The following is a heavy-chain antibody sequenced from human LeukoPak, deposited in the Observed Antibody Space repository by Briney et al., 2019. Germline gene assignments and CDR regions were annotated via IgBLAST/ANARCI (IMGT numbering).Heavy chain of an antibody. J-gene: IGHJ3*02. D-gene: IGHD3-10*01. CDR2: IIPIFGTA. V-gene: IGHV1-69*13. CDR3: ARDYGSGSYFNDAFDI. CDR1: GGTFSSYA. Sequence: SVKVSCKGSGGTFSSYAISWVRQAPGQGLEWMGGIIPIFGTANYAQKFQGRVTITADESTSTGYLELSSLRAEDTAVYYCARDYGSGSYFNDAFDIWGQGTMVTVSS.